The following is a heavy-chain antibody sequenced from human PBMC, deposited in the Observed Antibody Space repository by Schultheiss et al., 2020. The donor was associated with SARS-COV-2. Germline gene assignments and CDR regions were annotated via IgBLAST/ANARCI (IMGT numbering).Heavy chain of an antibody. V-gene: IGHV4-61*02. CDR3: GNSNDYNNPDSYAFDV. J-gene: IGHJ3*01. D-gene: IGHD4-11*01. CDR2: IYTNGDT. CDR1: GGSISSGSYY. Sequence: SETLSLTCTVSGGSISSGSYYWSWIRQPAGKGLEWIGRIYTNGDTDYNPSLKSRVTISIDTSKKQFSLKLTSVTAADTAVYYCGNSNDYNNPDSYAFDVWGQGTMVTVSS.